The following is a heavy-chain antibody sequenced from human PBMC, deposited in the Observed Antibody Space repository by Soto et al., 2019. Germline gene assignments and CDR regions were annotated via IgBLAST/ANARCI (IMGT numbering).Heavy chain of an antibody. CDR3: ATSKGGVRNRPTTY. J-gene: IGHJ4*02. V-gene: IGHV3-74*01. CDR1: GFTFSNYW. Sequence: EVQLVESGGALVQPGGSLRLSCAASGFTFSNYWMHWVRQAPGKGLVWISRMNSDGSNTVYADAVKGRFTISRDNAKNTLYLQMNSLRVDDTPVYYCATSKGGVRNRPTTYWGQGTLVTVSS. D-gene: IGHD1-26*01. CDR2: MNSDGSNT.